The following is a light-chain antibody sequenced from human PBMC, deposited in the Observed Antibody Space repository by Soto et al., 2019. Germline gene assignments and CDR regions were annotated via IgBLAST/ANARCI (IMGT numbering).Light chain of an antibody. J-gene: IGKJ5*01. Sequence: DIQMTQSPSTLSASVGDRVTITCRASQSISSWLTWYQQKPGKAPKLLIYRASNLESGVPSSFRGSGSGTEFTLTISSLQPDDFATYYCQQYYRYPISFGQGTRLEVK. V-gene: IGKV1-5*03. CDR2: RAS. CDR1: QSISSW. CDR3: QQYYRYPIS.